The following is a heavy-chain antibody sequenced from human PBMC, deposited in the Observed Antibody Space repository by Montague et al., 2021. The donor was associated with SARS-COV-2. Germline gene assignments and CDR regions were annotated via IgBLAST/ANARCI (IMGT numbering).Heavy chain of an antibody. CDR2: VKGDGSRI. J-gene: IGHJ6*02. D-gene: IGHD3-16*01. CDR1: GFTSSSYW. CDR3: ARGYFPVGGSENWGSYGMDV. Sequence: SLRLSCAASGFTSSSYWMHWVRQAPGTGLVWVSRVKGDGSRISYADSVKGRFTISRDNAKNALYLQMNSLRAEDTAVYFYARGYFPVGGSENWGSYGMDVWGQGTTVTVSS. V-gene: IGHV3-74*01.